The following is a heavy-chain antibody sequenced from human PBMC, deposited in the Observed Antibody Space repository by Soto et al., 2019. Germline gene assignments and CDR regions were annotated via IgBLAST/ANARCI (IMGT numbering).Heavy chain of an antibody. Sequence: QVQLQESGPGLVKPSQTLSLTSTVSGGSISSGDYYWSWIRQPPGKGLEWIGYIYYSGSTYYNPSLKSRVTISVDTSKNQFSLKLRSVTAADTAVYYCARVAMIFGVVIRNGMDVWGQGNTVTVSS. CDR3: ARVAMIFGVVIRNGMDV. J-gene: IGHJ6*02. V-gene: IGHV4-30-4*01. D-gene: IGHD3-3*01. CDR2: IYYSGST. CDR1: GGSISSGDYY.